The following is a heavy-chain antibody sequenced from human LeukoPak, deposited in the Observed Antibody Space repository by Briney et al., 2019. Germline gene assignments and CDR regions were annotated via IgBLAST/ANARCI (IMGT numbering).Heavy chain of an antibody. D-gene: IGHD3-9*01. CDR1: GFTFDNYA. Sequence: PGGSLRLSCATSGFTFDNYAMHWVRQAPGKGVEWVSGISWKSGTVIYADSVKGRFNISRDNAKNLLYLQMSSLRAEDTALYYCAKVGVRYFDWLFFDYWGQGTLVTVSS. CDR3: AKVGVRYFDWLFFDY. J-gene: IGHJ4*02. CDR2: ISWKSGTV. V-gene: IGHV3-9*01.